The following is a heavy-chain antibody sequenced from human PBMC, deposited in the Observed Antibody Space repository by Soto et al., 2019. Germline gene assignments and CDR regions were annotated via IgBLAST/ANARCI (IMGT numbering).Heavy chain of an antibody. CDR1: GLTFTSNP. D-gene: IGHD3-3*01. V-gene: IGHV3-23*01. J-gene: IGHJ6*02. CDR2: VNHNGAAT. Sequence: EVQLLESGGGLVQPGGSLRLSCAASGLTFTSNPMSWVRQAPGKGLEWISSVNHNGAATYYGDSVEGRFTISRDNSKEMLYLQLDSLRVEDTGIDYCVRSCGMGFYSYYDLDVVGLGTAVTVS. CDR3: VRSCGMGFYSYYDLDV.